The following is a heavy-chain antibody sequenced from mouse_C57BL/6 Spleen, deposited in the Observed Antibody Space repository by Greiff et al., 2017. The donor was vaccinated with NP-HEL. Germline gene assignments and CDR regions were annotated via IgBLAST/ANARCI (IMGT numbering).Heavy chain of an antibody. CDR2: IYPGSGST. V-gene: IGHV1-55*01. CDR1: GYTFTSYW. J-gene: IGHJ3*01. Sequence: VQLQQPGAELVKPGASVKMSCKASGYTFTSYWITWVKQRPGQGLEWIGDIYPGSGSTNYNEKFKSKATLTVDTSSSTAYLQLSSLTSEDTAVYYCARIGFAYWGQGTLVTVSA. CDR3: ARIGFAY.